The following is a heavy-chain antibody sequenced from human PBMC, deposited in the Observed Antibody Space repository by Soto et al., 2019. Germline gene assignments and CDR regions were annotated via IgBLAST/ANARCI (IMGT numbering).Heavy chain of an antibody. Sequence: AGGSLRLSCAASGFTFSSYAMSWVRQAPGKGLEWVSAISGSGGSTYYADSVKGRFTISRDNSKNTLYLQMNSLRAEDTAVYYCATLDFGGVIVIPVLGSYYWGQGTLVTVSS. D-gene: IGHD3-16*02. CDR2: ISGSGGST. J-gene: IGHJ4*02. V-gene: IGHV3-23*01. CDR1: GFTFSSYA. CDR3: ATLDFGGVIVIPVLGSYY.